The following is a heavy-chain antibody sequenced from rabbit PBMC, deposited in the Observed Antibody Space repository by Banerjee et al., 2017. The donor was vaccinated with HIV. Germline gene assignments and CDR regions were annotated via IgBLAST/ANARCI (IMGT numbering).Heavy chain of an antibody. V-gene: IGHV1S45*01. CDR1: GFSFSSGYR. Sequence: QQQLEESGGGLVKPGGTLTLTCTASGFSFSSGYRMCWVRQAPGKGLEWIGCIYTGSSDSTYYASWAKGRLTISKTSSTTVTLQMTSLTAADTATYFCARDLNAGPAYYGYNLWGQGTLVTVS. CDR2: IYTGSSDST. J-gene: IGHJ4*01. CDR3: ARDLNAGPAYYGYNL. D-gene: IGHD6-1*01.